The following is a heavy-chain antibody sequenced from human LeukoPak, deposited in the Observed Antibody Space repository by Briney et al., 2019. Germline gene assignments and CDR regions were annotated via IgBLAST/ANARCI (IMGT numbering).Heavy chain of an antibody. CDR2: ITAYDGDT. V-gene: IGHV1-18*01. J-gene: IGHJ3*02. CDR1: GFSFPSYG. Sequence: ASVKVSCKASGFSFPSYGISWVRQAPGQGLEWIGWITAYDGDTNYAEKFQGRVTMATDTSTSTASMALWSLRSDDTAVYYCARDWQLPSGPDVFVIWGQGTVVTVSS. CDR3: ARDWQLPSGPDVFVI. D-gene: IGHD1-1*01.